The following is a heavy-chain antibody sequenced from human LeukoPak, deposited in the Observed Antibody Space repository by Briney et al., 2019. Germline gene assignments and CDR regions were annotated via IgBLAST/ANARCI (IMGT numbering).Heavy chain of an antibody. CDR1: GFTFSSYA. J-gene: IGHJ3*02. D-gene: IGHD2-15*01. V-gene: IGHV3-23*01. CDR2: ISGSGGST. Sequence: PGGSLRLSCAASGFTFSSYAMSWVRQAPGKGLEWVSGISGSGGSTHYADSVKDRFTISRDNSKNTLYLQMNGLRAEDTAVYYCAKETVVVVAATPDAFDIWGQGTMVTVSS. CDR3: AKETVVVVAATPDAFDI.